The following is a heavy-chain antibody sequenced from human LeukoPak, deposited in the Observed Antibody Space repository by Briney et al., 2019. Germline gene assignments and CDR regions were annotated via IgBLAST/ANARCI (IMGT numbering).Heavy chain of an antibody. CDR3: AKAPSYKLPIDY. V-gene: IGHV3-9*01. CDR1: GFTFDDYA. D-gene: IGHD1-7*01. J-gene: IGHJ4*02. Sequence: PGRSLRLSCAASGFTFDDYAMHWVRQAPGKGLEWVSGISWNSGSIGYADSVKGRFTISRDNAKNSLYLQMNSLRAEDTALYYCAKAPSYKLPIDYWGQGTLVTVSS. CDR2: ISWNSGSI.